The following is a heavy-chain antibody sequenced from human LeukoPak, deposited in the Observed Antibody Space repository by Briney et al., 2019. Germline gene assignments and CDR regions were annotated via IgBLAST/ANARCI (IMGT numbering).Heavy chain of an antibody. CDR1: GFPFSSYS. V-gene: IGHV3-21*01. Sequence: GGSLRLSCAASGFPFSSYSMSWVRQAPGKGLEWVSSISGSSSYIYSADSVRGRFTISRDNAKNSLYLQTNSLRAEDTPVYYCARLAGSHDYWGQGTLVTASS. CDR2: ISGSSSYI. J-gene: IGHJ4*02. CDR3: ARLAGSHDY. D-gene: IGHD1-26*01.